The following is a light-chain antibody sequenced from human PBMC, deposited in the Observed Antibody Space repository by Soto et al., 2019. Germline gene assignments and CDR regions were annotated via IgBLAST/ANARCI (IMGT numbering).Light chain of an antibody. CDR1: QSLLHSNGYNY. CDR2: LGS. J-gene: IGKJ3*01. CDR3: MQALQTPF. V-gene: IGKV2-28*01. Sequence: DIVMTQSPLSLPVTPGEPASISCRSSQSLLHSNGYNYLDWYLQKPGQSPQLLIYLGSNRASGVPDRFSGSGSGTDFTLKISGVEAEDVGVYYCMQALQTPFFGPGTKVDIK.